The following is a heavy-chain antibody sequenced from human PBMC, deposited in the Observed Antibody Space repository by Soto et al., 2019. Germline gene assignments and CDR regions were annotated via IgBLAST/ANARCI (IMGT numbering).Heavy chain of an antibody. CDR2: INHSGST. V-gene: IGHV4-39*07. CDR1: GVSISSGGYY. CDR3: ARRRRSGYAYYYYGMDV. Sequence: SETLSLTCTVSGVSISSGGYYWGWIRQPPGKGLEWIGEINHSGSTNYNPSLKSRVTISVDTSKNQFSLKLSSVTAADTAVYYCARRRRSGYAYYYYGMDVWGQGTTVTVSS. J-gene: IGHJ6*02. D-gene: IGHD3-3*01.